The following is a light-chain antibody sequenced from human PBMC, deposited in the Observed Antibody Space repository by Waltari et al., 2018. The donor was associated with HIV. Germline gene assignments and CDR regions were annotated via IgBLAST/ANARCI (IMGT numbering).Light chain of an antibody. J-gene: IGKJ2*01. CDR3: QQYGSSPDT. CDR2: GAS. CDR1: QNVNSNY. V-gene: IGKV3-20*01. Sequence: EIVLTQSPGTLSLSPGERATLSCRASQNVNSNYLAWYQQKAGQPPRLLIYGASSRTTGIPDRFSGSGSGTDFTLTISRLEPGDLAVYYCQQYGSSPDTFGQGTKLEIK.